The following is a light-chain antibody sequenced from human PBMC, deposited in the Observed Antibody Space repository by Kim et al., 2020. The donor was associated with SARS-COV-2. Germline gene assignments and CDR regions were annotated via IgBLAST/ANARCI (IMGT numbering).Light chain of an antibody. J-gene: IGKJ1*01. CDR3: QRYNGALET. CDR1: QDIKNY. Sequence: DIQMTQSPSSLSLSVGDRVTITCRASQDIKNYVAWYQQKPAKVPKVLIYDASTLQTGVPSRFSGSGSGTDFTLTISSLQPEDVATYYCQRYNGALETFGQGTKVDIK. V-gene: IGKV1-27*01. CDR2: DAS.